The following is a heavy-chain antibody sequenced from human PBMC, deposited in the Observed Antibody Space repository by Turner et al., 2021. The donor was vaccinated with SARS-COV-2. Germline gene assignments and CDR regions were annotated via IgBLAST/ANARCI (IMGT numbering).Heavy chain of an antibody. CDR1: PSASSSDS. D-gene: IGHD6-19*01. Sequence: VQLVESGDGLVKPGGHLRLSCAPSPSASSSDSMNWGRQDPGKGLEWVSAITGRRGDIYYADAVKGRFTISRDNAKTSLDPQKNSLRAEDTAVYYCARVVQTDSSVWYRYYYYYGTDVWGQGTTVTVSS. V-gene: IGHV3-21*01. J-gene: IGHJ6*02. CDR3: ARVVQTDSSVWYRYYYYYGTDV. CDR2: ITGRRGDI.